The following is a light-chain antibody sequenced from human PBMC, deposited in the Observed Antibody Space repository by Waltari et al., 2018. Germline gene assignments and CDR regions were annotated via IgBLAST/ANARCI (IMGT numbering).Light chain of an antibody. CDR2: DVG. V-gene: IGLV2-14*03. Sequence: QSALTQPASVSGSPGQSITIPCTGTSSDIGLSNSVSCYQQHPGKAPKLMLFDVGNRPSGVSDRFSGSRSGNTASLTISGLQAEDEADYYCSSYTTGSTYVFGTGTKVTVL. J-gene: IGLJ1*01. CDR3: SSYTTGSTYV. CDR1: SSDIGLSNS.